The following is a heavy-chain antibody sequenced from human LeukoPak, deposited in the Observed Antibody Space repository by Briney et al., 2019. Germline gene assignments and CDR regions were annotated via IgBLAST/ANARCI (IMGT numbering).Heavy chain of an antibody. CDR2: MSPSTGYT. CDR3: ARVGQEYYYGMDV. J-gene: IGHJ6*02. CDR1: GFTVSNAW. V-gene: IGHV3-11*06. Sequence: GGSLRLSCAASGFTVSNAWMSWVRQAPGKGLEWVSYMSPSTGYTNYGDSVRGRFTISRDNAKNSLYLQMNSLRAEDTAVYFCARVGQEYYYGMDVWGQGTTVAVAS.